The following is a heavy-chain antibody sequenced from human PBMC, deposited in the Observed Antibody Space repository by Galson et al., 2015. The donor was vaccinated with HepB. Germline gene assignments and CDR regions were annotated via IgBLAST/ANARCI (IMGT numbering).Heavy chain of an antibody. CDR1: GGTFNNYA. J-gene: IGHJ5*02. CDR3: ARWFRNADCWFDP. V-gene: IGHV1-69*13. D-gene: IGHD1-1*01. Sequence: SVKVSCKASGGTFNNYAISWVRQAPGQGLEWVGGIGPVFGTPKYAQKFKGRVTITADESTSTGYMELSRLRSEDTAVYYCARWFRNADCWFDPWGQGTLVTVSS. CDR2: IGPVFGTP.